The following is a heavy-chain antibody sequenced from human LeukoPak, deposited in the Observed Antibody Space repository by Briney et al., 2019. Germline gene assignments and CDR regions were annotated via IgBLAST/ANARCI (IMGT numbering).Heavy chain of an antibody. V-gene: IGHV1-18*04. D-gene: IGHD6-19*01. CDR3: ARSSGWSIRDYFDY. J-gene: IGHJ4*02. CDR2: ISAHTGNT. Sequence: WASVTVSCKASGYTFTSYGLSWVRQAPGQGLERMGWISAHTGNTNYTQKLQGRVTMTTDTSTSTAYMELRSLRSDDAAVYYCARSSGWSIRDYFDYWGQGTLVTVSS. CDR1: GYTFTSYG.